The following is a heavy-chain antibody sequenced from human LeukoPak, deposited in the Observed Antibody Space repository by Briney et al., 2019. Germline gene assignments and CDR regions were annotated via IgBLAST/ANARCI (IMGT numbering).Heavy chain of an antibody. D-gene: IGHD1-26*01. V-gene: IGHV3-11*01. CDR3: GRGWDVSS. Sequence: EWFSYISSSASTIYYADSVKGRFTISIDNAKNSLYLQMNSLRAEDTAVYFCGRGWDVSSWGQGTLVTVSS. CDR2: ISSSASTI. J-gene: IGHJ5*02.